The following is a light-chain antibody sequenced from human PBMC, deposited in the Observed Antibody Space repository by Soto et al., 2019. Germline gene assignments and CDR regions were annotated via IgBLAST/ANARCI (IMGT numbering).Light chain of an antibody. Sequence: EVVLTQSPGTLSLSPGERATLSCRASQSVSNNYLAWYQQKPGQSPKLLIFGSSDRATGIPDRFSGSGSGTDFTLXISSXXPEDXAVYYCQQYGSSPPYTFGQGTKLEIK. J-gene: IGKJ2*01. V-gene: IGKV3-20*01. CDR2: GSS. CDR1: QSVSNNY. CDR3: QQYGSSPPYT.